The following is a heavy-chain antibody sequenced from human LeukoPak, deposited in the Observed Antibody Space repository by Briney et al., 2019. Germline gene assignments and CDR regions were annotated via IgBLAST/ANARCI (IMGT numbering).Heavy chain of an antibody. V-gene: IGHV3-23*01. CDR3: ARDVGGRNDWDLDY. Sequence: GGSLRLSCAASGFTFSSYAMSWVRQAPGKGLEWVSGISGSGGSTYYADSVKGRFTISRDNAKNSLYLQMNSLRAEDTAVYYCARDVGGRNDWDLDYWGQGTLVTVSS. CDR1: GFTFSSYA. D-gene: IGHD1-1*01. J-gene: IGHJ4*02. CDR2: ISGSGGST.